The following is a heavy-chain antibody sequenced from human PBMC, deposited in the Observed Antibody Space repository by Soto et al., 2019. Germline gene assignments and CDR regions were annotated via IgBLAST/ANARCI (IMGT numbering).Heavy chain of an antibody. CDR1: GGTFSSYT. CDR3: ASGTYFDPEGY. Sequence: QVQLVQSGAEVKKPGSSVKVSCKASGGTFSSYTISWVRQAPGQGLEWMGRIIPILGIANYAQKVQGRVTITADKSTSTAYMELSSLRSEDTAVYYCASGTYFDPEGYWGQGTLVTVSS. J-gene: IGHJ4*02. V-gene: IGHV1-69*02. D-gene: IGHD3-9*01. CDR2: IIPILGIA.